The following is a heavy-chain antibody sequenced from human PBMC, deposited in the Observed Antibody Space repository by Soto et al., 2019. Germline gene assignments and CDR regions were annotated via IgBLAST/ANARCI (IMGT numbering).Heavy chain of an antibody. CDR3: ALVYYYDSSGYFLLPDY. D-gene: IGHD3-22*01. V-gene: IGHV3-74*01. Sequence: EVQLVESGGGLVQPGGSLRLSCAASGFTFSSYWMHWVRQAPGKGLVWVSRINSDGSSTSYADSVKGRFTISRDNANNALYLQMNSLRAEDTAVYYCALVYYYDSSGYFLLPDYWGQGTLVTVSS. J-gene: IGHJ4*02. CDR2: INSDGSST. CDR1: GFTFSSYW.